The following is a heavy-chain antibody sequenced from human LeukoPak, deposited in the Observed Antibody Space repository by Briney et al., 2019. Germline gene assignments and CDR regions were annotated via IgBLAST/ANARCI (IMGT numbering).Heavy chain of an antibody. CDR1: GYTFTSYY. J-gene: IGHJ4*02. CDR2: INPSGGST. V-gene: IGHV1-46*01. D-gene: IGHD3-3*01. Sequence: ASVKVSCKASGYTFTSYYMHWVRQAPGQGLEWMGIINPSGGSTSYAQKFQGRVTMTRDTSTSTVYMELSSLRSEDTAVYYCARGSSYDFWSGPYYFDYWGQGTLVTVFS. CDR3: ARGSSYDFWSGPYYFDY.